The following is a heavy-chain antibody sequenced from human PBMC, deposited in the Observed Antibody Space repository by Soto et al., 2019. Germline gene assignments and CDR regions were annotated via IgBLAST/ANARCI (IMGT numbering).Heavy chain of an antibody. Sequence: GGSLRLSCAASGFTFSNSWMHWVRQVSGKGLEWVSRINADGTSTSYADSVKGRFTISRDNAKNTLYLHVNSLRAEDTAVYYCVKVLARGVGVPRFYFDSWGQGALVTVPQ. CDR3: VKVLARGVGVPRFYFDS. J-gene: IGHJ4*02. V-gene: IGHV3-74*01. CDR2: INADGTST. CDR1: GFTFSNSW. D-gene: IGHD2-2*01.